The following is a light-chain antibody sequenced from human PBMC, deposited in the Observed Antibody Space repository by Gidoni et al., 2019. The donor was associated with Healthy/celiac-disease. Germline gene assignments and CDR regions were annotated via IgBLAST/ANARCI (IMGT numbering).Light chain of an antibody. J-gene: IGLJ3*02. CDR2: QDS. V-gene: IGLV3-1*01. CDR1: KLGDNS. Sequence: SYELPQQPSVSLSPGPTASITCSGDKLGDNSACWYQHKPGPSPVLVIYQDSKRPSGLPARFSGSNSGNTATLTISGTQALVVADYYCQAWDSITWVFGGGTKLTVL. CDR3: QAWDSITWV.